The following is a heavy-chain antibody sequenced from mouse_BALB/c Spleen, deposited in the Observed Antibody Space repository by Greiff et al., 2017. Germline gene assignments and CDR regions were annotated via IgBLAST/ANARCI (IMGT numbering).Heavy chain of an antibody. D-gene: IGHD1-1*01. J-gene: IGHJ1*01. CDR1: GFSLSSYS. CDR3: ARNFITTVVEGSYWYFDV. Sequence: VKLVESGPGLVAPSQCLSISCTVSGFSLSSYSVHWVRQPPGKGLEWLGMIWGGGSTDYKSALKSRLSISKDNSKSQVFLKMNSLQTDDTAMYYCARNFITTVVEGSYWYFDVWGAGTTVTVAS. V-gene: IGHV2-6-4*01. CDR2: IWGGGST.